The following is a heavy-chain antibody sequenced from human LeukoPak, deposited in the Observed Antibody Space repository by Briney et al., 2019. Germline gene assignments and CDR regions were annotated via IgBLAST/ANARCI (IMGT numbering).Heavy chain of an antibody. D-gene: IGHD3-16*01. CDR1: GGTFSSYA. Sequence: GASVKVSCKASGGTFSSYAISWVRQAPGQGLEWMGGIIPIFGTANYAQKFQGRVTITADKSTSTAYMELSSLRSEDTAVYYCVQYVWGSYFDYWGQGTLVTVSS. V-gene: IGHV1-69*06. CDR2: IIPIFGTA. J-gene: IGHJ4*02. CDR3: VQYVWGSYFDY.